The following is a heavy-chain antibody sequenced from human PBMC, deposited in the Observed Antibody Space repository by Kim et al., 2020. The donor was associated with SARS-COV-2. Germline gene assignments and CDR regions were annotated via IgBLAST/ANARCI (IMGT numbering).Heavy chain of an antibody. CDR3: AREGSAGYSSGWHYSFFDY. V-gene: IGHV4-39*02. CDR1: GGSISSSSYY. CDR2: IYYSGST. D-gene: IGHD6-19*01. J-gene: IGHJ4*02. Sequence: SETLSLTCTVSGGSISSSSYYWGWIRQPPGKGLEWIGSIYYSGSTYYNPSLKSRVTISVDTSKNQFSLKLSSVTAADTAVYYCAREGSAGYSSGWHYSFFDYWGQGTLVTVSS.